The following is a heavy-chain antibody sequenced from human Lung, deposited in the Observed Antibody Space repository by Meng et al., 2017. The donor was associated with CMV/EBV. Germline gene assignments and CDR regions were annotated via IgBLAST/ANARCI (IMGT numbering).Heavy chain of an antibody. CDR2: VYHSGYT. Sequence: SETLSLXXAVSGTSISTSNWWSWVRQPPGKGLEWIGEVYHSGYTNYNPSFKSRVSMSVDRSKNQFSLRLSSVTAADTAVYYCARVTEYGGNCFDSWGQGTXVTVSS. D-gene: IGHD4/OR15-4a*01. J-gene: IGHJ4*02. CDR1: GTSISTSNW. V-gene: IGHV4-4*02. CDR3: ARVTEYGGNCFDS.